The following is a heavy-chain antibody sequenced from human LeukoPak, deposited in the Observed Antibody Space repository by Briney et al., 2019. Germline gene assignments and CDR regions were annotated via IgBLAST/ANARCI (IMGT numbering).Heavy chain of an antibody. J-gene: IGHJ3*02. CDR2: INPNSGGT. V-gene: IGHV1-2*04. Sequence: ASVKVSCKASGYTFTGYYMHWVRQAPGQGLEWMGWINPNSGGTNYAQKFQGWVTMTRNTSISTAYMELSRLRSDDTAVYYCAGPRAAAGYRHDAFDIWGQGTMVTVSS. CDR3: AGPRAAAGYRHDAFDI. CDR1: GYTFTGYY. D-gene: IGHD6-13*01.